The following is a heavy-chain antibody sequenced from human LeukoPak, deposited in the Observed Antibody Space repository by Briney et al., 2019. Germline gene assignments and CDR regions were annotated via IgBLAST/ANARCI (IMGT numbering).Heavy chain of an antibody. D-gene: IGHD6-19*01. J-gene: IGHJ4*02. CDR1: GYSFTNYW. CDR3: ARPGPGTLSFSSGWLSFDY. V-gene: IGHV5-51*01. Sequence: GESLKISCKGSGYSFTNYWIGWVRQMPGKGLEWMGIIYPGDSDTRYSPSFQGQVTISADKSISTAYLQWSSLKASDSAMYYCARPGPGTLSFSSGWLSFDYWGQGTLVTVSS. CDR2: IYPGDSDT.